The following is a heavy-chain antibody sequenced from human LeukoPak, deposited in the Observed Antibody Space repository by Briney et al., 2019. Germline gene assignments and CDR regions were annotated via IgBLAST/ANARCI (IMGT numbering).Heavy chain of an antibody. Sequence: ASVKVSSKASGGAFNSYGIIWVRHAPGQGLEWMEGIIPILGTANYAQKFQGRVTISADKSTSTAYMELSSLRSEDTAVYYCARDKSLWFGELFSRRGGAFDIWGQGTMVTVSS. CDR1: GGAFNSYG. CDR2: IIPILGTA. CDR3: ARDKSLWFGELFSRRGGAFDI. J-gene: IGHJ3*02. D-gene: IGHD3-10*01. V-gene: IGHV1-69*10.